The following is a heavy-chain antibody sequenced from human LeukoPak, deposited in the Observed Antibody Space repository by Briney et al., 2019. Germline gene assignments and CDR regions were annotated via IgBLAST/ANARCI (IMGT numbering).Heavy chain of an antibody. Sequence: AGGSLRLSCAASGFTVSSTFMNWLRQAPGKGLEWVSAIYSEAGGGDTFYVDSVRGRFTISRDNSKSTLFLQMDSLRVEDTAVYYCAGGVHGYNWFDPRGQGTLVTVSS. D-gene: IGHD3-10*01. CDR2: IYSEAGGGDT. CDR1: GFTVSSTF. V-gene: IGHV3-53*01. CDR3: AGGVHGYNWFDP. J-gene: IGHJ5*02.